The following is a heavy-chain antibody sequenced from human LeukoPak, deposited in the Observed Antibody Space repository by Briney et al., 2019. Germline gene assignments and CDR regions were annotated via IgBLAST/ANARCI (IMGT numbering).Heavy chain of an antibody. CDR2: ISSSGSTI. J-gene: IGHJ6*03. D-gene: IGHD3-10*01. Sequence: GGSLRLPCAASGFTFSSYEMNWVRQAPGKGLEWVSYISSSGSTIYYADSVKGRFTISRDNAKNSLYLQMNSLRAEDTAVYYCTRAITMVRGVIATYYHYHMDVWGKGTTVTISS. CDR3: TRAITMVRGVIATYYHYHMDV. CDR1: GFTFSSYE. V-gene: IGHV3-48*03.